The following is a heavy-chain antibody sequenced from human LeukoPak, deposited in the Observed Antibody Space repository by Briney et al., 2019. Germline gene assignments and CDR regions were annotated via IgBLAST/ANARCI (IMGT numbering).Heavy chain of an antibody. CDR3: ARTLGYCSSTSCYQYHYYSMDV. Sequence: ALVKVSCKASGYTFTSYGISWVRQAPGQGLEWMGWISAYNGNTNYAQKLQGRVTMTTDTSTSTAYMELRSLRSDDTAVYYCARTLGYCSSTSCYQYHYYSMDVWGQGTTVTVSS. V-gene: IGHV1-18*01. J-gene: IGHJ6*02. D-gene: IGHD2-2*01. CDR2: ISAYNGNT. CDR1: GYTFTSYG.